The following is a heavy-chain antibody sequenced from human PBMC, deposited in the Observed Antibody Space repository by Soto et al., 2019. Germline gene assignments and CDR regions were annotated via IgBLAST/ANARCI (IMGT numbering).Heavy chain of an antibody. CDR3: ASGRRLTVTTFYYGMDV. D-gene: IGHD1-7*01. Sequence: PETLSLTCTVSGGSISNFYCSWIRQPPGKGLEWIGEINHSGTTNYNPSLKTRVTISADTPKNQFSLKLTSVTAADTAVYYCASGRRLTVTTFYYGMDVWGQGTSGTVS. CDR1: GGSISNFY. J-gene: IGHJ6*02. CDR2: INHSGTT. V-gene: IGHV4-34*01.